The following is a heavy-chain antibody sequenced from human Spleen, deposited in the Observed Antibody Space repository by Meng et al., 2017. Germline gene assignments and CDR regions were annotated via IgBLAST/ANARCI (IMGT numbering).Heavy chain of an antibody. Sequence: QVQLVQSGSELKKPGASVKVSCKASGYIFTTSAMNWVRQAPGQRLECMGWINTNTGKPTYAQGFTGRFVFSLDTSVSTAYLQITGLKAEDTAVYYCAAPRSGDYWGQGTLVTVSS. J-gene: IGHJ4*02. CDR2: INTNTGKP. V-gene: IGHV7-4-1*02. CDR1: GYIFTTSA. CDR3: AAPRSGDY.